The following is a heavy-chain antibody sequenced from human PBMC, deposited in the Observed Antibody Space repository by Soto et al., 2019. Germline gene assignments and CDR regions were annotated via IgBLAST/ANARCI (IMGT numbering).Heavy chain of an antibody. D-gene: IGHD2-15*01. CDR2: ISYDGSNK. CDR1: GFTFSSYA. J-gene: IGHJ4*02. Sequence: LRLSCAASGFTFSSYAMHWVRQAPGKGLEWVALISYDGSNKYFGDSVKGRFTISRDNSKNTLYLQMNSLRAEDTAVYYCARDRASSFIGATATLFDYWGQGTLVTVSS. V-gene: IGHV3-30-3*01. CDR3: ARDRASSFIGATATLFDY.